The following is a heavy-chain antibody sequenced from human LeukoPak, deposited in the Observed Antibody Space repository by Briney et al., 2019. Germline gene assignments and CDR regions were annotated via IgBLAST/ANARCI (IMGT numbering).Heavy chain of an antibody. CDR2: IIPIFGTA. V-gene: IGHV1-69*01. CDR3: ARVGSGSGSYYKKGYYYGMDV. Sequence: SVKVSCKASGGTFSSYAISWVRQAPGQGLEWMGGIIPIFGTANYAQKFQGRVTITADESTSTAYMELSSLRSEDTAVYYCARVGSGSGSYYKKGYYYGMDVWGKGTTVTVSS. J-gene: IGHJ6*04. D-gene: IGHD3-10*01. CDR1: GGTFSSYA.